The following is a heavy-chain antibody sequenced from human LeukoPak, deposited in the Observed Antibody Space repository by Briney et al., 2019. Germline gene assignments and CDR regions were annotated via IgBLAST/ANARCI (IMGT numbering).Heavy chain of an antibody. D-gene: IGHD5-12*01. CDR2: IKQDRSEK. Sequence: GGSLRLSCAASGFTVSSNYMSWVRQAPGKGLELVANIKQDRSEKYYVDSVKGRFTISRDNAKNSLYLQMNSLRAEDTAVYYCARDRGYSGYDGDYWGQGTLVTVSS. J-gene: IGHJ4*02. CDR1: GFTVSSNY. V-gene: IGHV3-7*01. CDR3: ARDRGYSGYDGDY.